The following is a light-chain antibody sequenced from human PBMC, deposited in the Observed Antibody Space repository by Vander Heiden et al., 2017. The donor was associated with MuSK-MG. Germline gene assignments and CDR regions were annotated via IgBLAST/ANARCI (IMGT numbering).Light chain of an antibody. CDR2: GAS. CDR1: QSVSSN. J-gene: IGKJ1*01. CDR3: QQYNNWPPWT. V-gene: IGKV3-15*01. Sequence: IVMTQSPATLAVSPGGRYTLSCRASQSVSSNLAWYQQNPGQAPRLLIYGASTRATGIPARFSGSGSGTEFTLTISSLQSEDFAVYYCQQYNNWPPWTFGQGTKVEIK.